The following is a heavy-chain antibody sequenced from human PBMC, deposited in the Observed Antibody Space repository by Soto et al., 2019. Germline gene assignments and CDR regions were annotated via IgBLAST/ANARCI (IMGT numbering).Heavy chain of an antibody. V-gene: IGHV2-5*02. Sequence: QITLKESGPTLVKPTQTLTLTCTFSGFSLNTSGVGVGWIRQPPGKALEWLALIYWDDDKRYSPSLKSSLTINKDNSKYQVVLTMTNMYPVDTATYYCAHSERDYVWETYRYGWFDPWGQGTLVTVSS. CDR3: AHSERDYVWETYRYGWFDP. CDR1: GFSLNTSGVG. D-gene: IGHD3-16*02. J-gene: IGHJ5*02. CDR2: IYWDDDK.